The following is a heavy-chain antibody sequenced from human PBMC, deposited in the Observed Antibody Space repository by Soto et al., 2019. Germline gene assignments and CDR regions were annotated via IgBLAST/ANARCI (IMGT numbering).Heavy chain of an antibody. CDR3: ARDMVRYKYFDY. CDR1: GFTFSSYG. CDR2: IWYDGSNK. V-gene: IGHV3-33*01. D-gene: IGHD3-10*01. Sequence: PVRPLRLCCSAFGFTFSSYGMHRVLQATGKGLEWVAVIWYDGSNKYYADSVKGRFTISRDNSKNTLYLQMNSLRAEDTAVYYCARDMVRYKYFDYWGQGTLVTVSS. J-gene: IGHJ4*02.